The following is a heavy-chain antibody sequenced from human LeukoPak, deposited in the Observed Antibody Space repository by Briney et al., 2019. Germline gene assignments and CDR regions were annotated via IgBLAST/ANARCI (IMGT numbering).Heavy chain of an antibody. V-gene: IGHV4-59*01. J-gene: IGHJ6*02. CDR1: GGSISSYY. CDR3: ARDLSGSYGMDV. D-gene: IGHD1-26*01. CDR2: IYYSGST. Sequence: SETLSLTCTVSGGSISSYYWSWIRQPPGKGPEWIGYIYYSGSTNYNPSLKSRVTISVDTSKNQFSLKLSSVTAADTAVYYCARDLSGSYGMDVWGQGTTVTVSS.